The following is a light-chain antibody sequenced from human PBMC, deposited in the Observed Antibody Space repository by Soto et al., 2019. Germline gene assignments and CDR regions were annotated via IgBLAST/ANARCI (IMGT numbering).Light chain of an antibody. CDR1: QGIRND. CDR2: AAS. V-gene: IGKV1-6*01. Sequence: AIQLTQSPASLSASVGDRVTITCRASQGIRNDLGWFQQKTGKAPKLLIYAASSLQTGVPSRFSGSGSGTYFTLTISSLQVEDFATYYCLQEYRYPLTFGGGTKVEI. J-gene: IGKJ4*01. CDR3: LQEYRYPLT.